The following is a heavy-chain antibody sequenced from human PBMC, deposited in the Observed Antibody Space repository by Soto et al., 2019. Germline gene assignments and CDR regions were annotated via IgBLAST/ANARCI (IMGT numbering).Heavy chain of an antibody. V-gene: IGHV3-11*01. CDR2: ISDDGYTI. D-gene: IGHD3-3*01. J-gene: IGHJ4*02. Sequence: PGGSLRLSCATSGFTFSDFYMSWVRQAPGKGPEWVSYISDDGYTIYYADSVKGRFTISRDNAKNSLDLQMNSLRAEDTAVYYCAKDARFNSPARVYWGQGTLVTVSS. CDR1: GFTFSDFY. CDR3: AKDARFNSPARVY.